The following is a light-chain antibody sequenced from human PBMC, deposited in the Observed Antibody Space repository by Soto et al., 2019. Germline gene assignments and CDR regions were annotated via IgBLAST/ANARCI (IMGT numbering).Light chain of an antibody. CDR3: SSYTSSSTVL. CDR1: SSDVGGYNY. J-gene: IGLJ2*01. V-gene: IGLV2-14*01. CDR2: DVS. Sequence: QSALTQPASVSGSPGQPITISCTGTSSDVGGYNYVSWYQQHPGKAPKLMIYDVSNRPSGVSNRFSGSKSGNTASLTISGLQAEDEADYYCSSYTSSSTVLLSGGAQLNVL.